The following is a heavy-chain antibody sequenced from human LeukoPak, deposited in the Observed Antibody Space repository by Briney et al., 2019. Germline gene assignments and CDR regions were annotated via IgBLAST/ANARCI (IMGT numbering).Heavy chain of an antibody. V-gene: IGHV4-59*01. D-gene: IGHD3-22*01. J-gene: IGHJ4*02. CDR1: GGSISSYY. Sequence: SETLSLTCTVSGGSISSYYWSWIRQPPGKGLEWSGYIYYSGSTNYNPSLKRRVTISVDTSKNQFSLKLSSVTAADTAVYYCARGGRYYYDSSGYYWGQGTLVTVSS. CDR3: ARGGRYYYDSSGYY. CDR2: IYYSGST.